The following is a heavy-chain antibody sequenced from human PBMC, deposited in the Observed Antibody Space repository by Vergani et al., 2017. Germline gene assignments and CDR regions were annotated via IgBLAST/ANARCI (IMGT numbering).Heavy chain of an antibody. V-gene: IGHV3-23*01. CDR2: ISGSGGST. J-gene: IGHJ5*02. Sequence: EVQLLESGGGLVQPGGSLRLSCAASGFTFSSYAMSWVRQAPGKGLEWVSAISGSGGSTYYADSLKGRFTISRDNSKNTLYLQMISLRAEDTAVYYCAKDRDGITGTTYGWFDPWGQGTLVTVSS. D-gene: IGHD1-7*01. CDR3: AKDRDGITGTTYGWFDP. CDR1: GFTFSSYA.